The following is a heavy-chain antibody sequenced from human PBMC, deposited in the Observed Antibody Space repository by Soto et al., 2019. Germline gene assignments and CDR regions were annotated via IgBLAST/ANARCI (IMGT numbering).Heavy chain of an antibody. CDR2: IIPILGIA. J-gene: IGHJ6*02. V-gene: IGHV1-69*04. CDR3: ARRAAAGYYYYGMDV. Sequence: SVKVSCKASGGTFSSYAISWVRQAPGQGLEWMGRIIPILGIANYAQKFQGRVTITADKSTSTAYMELSSLRSEDTAVYYCARRAAAGYYYYGMDVWGQGTTVTVSS. D-gene: IGHD6-13*01. CDR1: GGTFSSYA.